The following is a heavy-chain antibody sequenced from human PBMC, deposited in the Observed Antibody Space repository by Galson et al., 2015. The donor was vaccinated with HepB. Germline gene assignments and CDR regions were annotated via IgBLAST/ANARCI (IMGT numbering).Heavy chain of an antibody. D-gene: IGHD5-18*01. V-gene: IGHV4-4*07. Sequence: SETLSLTCTVSGGSISNSYWSWIRQPAGKGLEWIGRIYTSGSTDYNPSLKNRVSMSVDTSKNQFSLKLSSVTAADTAVYYCARDGGEYTYGYVQLWFDPWGQGTLVTVSS. CDR2: IYTSGST. J-gene: IGHJ5*02. CDR1: GGSISNSY. CDR3: ARDGGEYTYGYVQLWFDP.